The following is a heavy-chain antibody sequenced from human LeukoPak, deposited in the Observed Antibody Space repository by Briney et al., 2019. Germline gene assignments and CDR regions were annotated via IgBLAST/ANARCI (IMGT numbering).Heavy chain of an antibody. CDR2: INHSGST. D-gene: IGHD3-22*01. J-gene: IGHJ6*02. Sequence: PSETLSLTCAVYGGSFSGYYWSWIRQPPGKGLEWIGEINHSGSTNYNPSLKSRVTISVDTSKNQFSLKLSSVTAADTAVYYCAMERFEYSDSSGYYSKYYYYGMDVWGQGTTVTVSS. CDR1: GGSFSGYY. V-gene: IGHV4-34*01. CDR3: AMERFEYSDSSGYYSKYYYYGMDV.